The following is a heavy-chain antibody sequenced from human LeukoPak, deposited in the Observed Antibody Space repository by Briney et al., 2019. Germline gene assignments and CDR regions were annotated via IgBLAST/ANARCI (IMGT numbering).Heavy chain of an antibody. CDR1: GYTFTGYY. J-gene: IGHJ4*02. D-gene: IGHD3-22*01. Sequence: ASVKVSCKASGYTFTGYYIHWVRQAPGQGLEWMGWISPNTGDTDYAQKFQGWVTMTRDTSISTAYMELSRLRSDDTAVYYCARFRTYYYDSSGYSQDYWGQGTLVTVSS. V-gene: IGHV1-2*04. CDR3: ARFRTYYYDSSGYSQDY. CDR2: ISPNTGDT.